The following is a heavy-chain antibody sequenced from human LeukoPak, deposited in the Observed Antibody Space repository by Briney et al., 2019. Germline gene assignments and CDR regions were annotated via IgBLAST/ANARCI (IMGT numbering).Heavy chain of an antibody. Sequence: SETLSLTCTVFGGSISSYYWSWIRQPPGKGLEWIGYIYYSGSTNYNPSLKSRVTISVDTSKNQFSLKLSSVTAADTAVYYCARYSSGWSLDYWGQGTLVTVSS. CDR1: GGSISSYY. D-gene: IGHD6-19*01. V-gene: IGHV4-59*01. CDR2: IYYSGST. CDR3: ARYSSGWSLDY. J-gene: IGHJ4*02.